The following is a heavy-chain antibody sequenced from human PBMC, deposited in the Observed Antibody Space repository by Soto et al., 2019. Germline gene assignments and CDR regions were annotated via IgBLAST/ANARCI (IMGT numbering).Heavy chain of an antibody. V-gene: IGHV4-30-2*01. CDR2: IYHSGST. Sequence: QLQLQESGSGLVKPSQTLSLTCAVSGGSISSGGYSWSWIQQPPGKGLECIGYIYHSGSTYYIPSLKSRVAILVDRSKHQFSLKLSSVTAAYTAVYYCVRVPRPWGQGTLGSVSS. CDR1: GGSISSGGYS. D-gene: IGHD6-25*01. J-gene: IGHJ4*02. CDR3: VRVPRP.